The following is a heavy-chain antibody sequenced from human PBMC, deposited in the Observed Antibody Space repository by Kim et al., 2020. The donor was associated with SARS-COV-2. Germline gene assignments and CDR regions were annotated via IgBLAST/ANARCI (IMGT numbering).Heavy chain of an antibody. D-gene: IGHD3-22*01. Sequence: GGSLRLSCAASGFTFSSYSMNWVRQAPGKFLDLVSSITNIRSYLYYADSVKGRFTISRYNAKNSLYLQMNSLRAEDTAVYYCARDRGIYDSSGYLLDYWGQGTLVTVGS. CDR1: GFTFSSYS. V-gene: IGHV3-21*01. CDR2: ITNIRSYL. J-gene: IGHJ4*02. CDR3: ARDRGIYDSSGYLLDY.